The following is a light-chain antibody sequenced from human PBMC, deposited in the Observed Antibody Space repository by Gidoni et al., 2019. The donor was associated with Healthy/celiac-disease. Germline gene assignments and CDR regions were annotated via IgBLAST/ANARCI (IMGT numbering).Light chain of an antibody. Sequence: QSALTQPASVSGSPGQSITISCTGTSSDVGSYNLVSWYQQHPGKAPKLMIYEVSKPPSGVSNRFSGSKSGNTASLTISGLQAEDEADYYCCSYAGSSTFLYVFGTGTKVTVL. CDR1: SSDVGSYNL. CDR2: EVS. J-gene: IGLJ1*01. V-gene: IGLV2-23*02. CDR3: CSYAGSSTFLYV.